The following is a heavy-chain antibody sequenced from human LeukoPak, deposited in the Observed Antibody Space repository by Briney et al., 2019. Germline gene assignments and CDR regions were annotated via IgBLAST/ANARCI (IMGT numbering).Heavy chain of an antibody. Sequence: SGGSLRLSCVVSGFSVSSNYMSWVRQAPGKGLEWVSVIYSGGSTYYADSVKGRFTISRDNSKNTLYLQMNSLRAEDTAVYHCGREAGLYDSSGYYLDYWGQGTLVTVSS. CDR2: IYSGGST. CDR3: GREAGLYDSSGYYLDY. V-gene: IGHV3-66*01. CDR1: GFSVSSNY. J-gene: IGHJ4*02. D-gene: IGHD3-22*01.